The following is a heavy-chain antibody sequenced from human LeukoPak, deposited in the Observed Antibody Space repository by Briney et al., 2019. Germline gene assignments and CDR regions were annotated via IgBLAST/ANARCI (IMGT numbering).Heavy chain of an antibody. V-gene: IGHV4-59*11. J-gene: IGHJ5*02. CDR1: GGSISSHY. Sequence: SQTLSFTCTVSGGSISSHYWSWIRQPPGKGLEWIGYIFYSGSTNYNPSLESRVTISVDTSKNRFSLKLSSVTAADTAVYYCARGNNDFWSGYLNWFDPWGQGTLVTVSS. CDR3: ARGNNDFWSGYLNWFDP. D-gene: IGHD3-3*01. CDR2: IFYSGST.